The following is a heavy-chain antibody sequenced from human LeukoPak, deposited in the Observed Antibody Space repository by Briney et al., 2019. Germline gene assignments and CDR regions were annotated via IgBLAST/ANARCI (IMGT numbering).Heavy chain of an antibody. CDR2: ISGTGGGT. D-gene: IGHD6-6*01. CDR3: ANGPYSSSI. V-gene: IGHV3-23*01. J-gene: IGHJ3*02. Sequence: GGSLRLSCAASGFTFSSYAMNWVRQAPGKGLEWVSAISGTGGGTFYADSVKGWFTISRDNSKNTLYLQMNSLRAEDTAVYYCANGPYSSSIWGQGTLVTVSS. CDR1: GFTFSSYA.